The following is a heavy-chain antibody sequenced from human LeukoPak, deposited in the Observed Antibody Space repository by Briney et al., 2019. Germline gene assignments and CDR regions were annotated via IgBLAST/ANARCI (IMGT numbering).Heavy chain of an antibody. D-gene: IGHD1-26*01. V-gene: IGHV1-2*02. CDR2: TNPNSGGT. CDR1: GYTFTGYY. J-gene: IGHJ5*02. Sequence: ASVKVSCKASGYTFTGYYMHWVRQAPGQGLEWMGWTNPNSGGTNYAQKFQGRVTMTRDTSISTAYMELSRLRSDDTAVYYCARDRQWELLSWFDPWGQGTLVTVSS. CDR3: ARDRQWELLSWFDP.